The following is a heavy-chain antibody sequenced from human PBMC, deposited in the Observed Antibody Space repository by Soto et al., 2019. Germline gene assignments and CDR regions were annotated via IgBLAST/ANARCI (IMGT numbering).Heavy chain of an antibody. J-gene: IGHJ5*01. D-gene: IGHD1-7*01. Sequence: GGPRRLSCAASGFTFSSHWIHWVRQAPGKGLVWVSRINGDGSSTSYADSVKGRFTISRDNAKNMLNLQVNSLRADDTAVYYCAGSPGLSRISGTTLGAWGQGTLVTVSS. CDR1: GFTFSSHW. CDR2: INGDGSST. CDR3: AGSPGLSRISGTTLGA. V-gene: IGHV3-74*01.